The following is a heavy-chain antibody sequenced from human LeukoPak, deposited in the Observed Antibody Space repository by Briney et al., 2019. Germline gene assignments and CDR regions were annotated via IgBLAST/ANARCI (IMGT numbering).Heavy chain of an antibody. Sequence: GGSLRLSCAASGFTFSNYGMHWVRQAPGKGLEWVAVISYDGSNKYYADSVKGRFTISRDNSKNTLYLQMNSLRAEDTAVYYCAKEGSDAFDIWSRGTMATVSS. V-gene: IGHV3-30*18. J-gene: IGHJ3*02. CDR2: ISYDGSNK. CDR1: GFTFSNYG. CDR3: AKEGSDAFDI.